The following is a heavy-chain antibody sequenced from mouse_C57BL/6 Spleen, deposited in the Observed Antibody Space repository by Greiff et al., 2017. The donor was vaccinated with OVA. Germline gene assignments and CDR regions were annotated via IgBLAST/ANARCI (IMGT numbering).Heavy chain of an antibody. CDR2: IRSKSNNYAT. D-gene: IGHD2-1*01. Sequence: EVQLKESGGGLVQPKGSLKLSCAASGFSFNTYAMNWVRQAPGKGLEWVARIRSKSNNYATYYADSVKDRFTISRDDSESMLYLQMNNLKTEDTAMYYCVRQGIYYGNFGGFDYWGQGTTLTVSS. CDR3: VRQGIYYGNFGGFDY. V-gene: IGHV10-1*01. J-gene: IGHJ2*01. CDR1: GFSFNTYA.